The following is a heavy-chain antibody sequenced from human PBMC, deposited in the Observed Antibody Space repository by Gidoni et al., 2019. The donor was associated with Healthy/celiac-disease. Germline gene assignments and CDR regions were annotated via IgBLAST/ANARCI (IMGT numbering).Heavy chain of an antibody. J-gene: IGHJ5*02. V-gene: IGHV4-4*07. CDR2: IYTSGST. D-gene: IGHD3-9*01. CDR1: GGSISSYY. CDR3: ARVSQSYDILTGYSNWFDP. Sequence: QVQLQESGPGLVKPSETLSLTCTVSGGSISSYYWSWIRQPAGKGLEWIGRIYTSGSTNYNPSLKSRVTMSVDTSKNQFSLKLSSVTAADTAVYYCARVSQSYDILTGYSNWFDPWGQGTLVTVSS.